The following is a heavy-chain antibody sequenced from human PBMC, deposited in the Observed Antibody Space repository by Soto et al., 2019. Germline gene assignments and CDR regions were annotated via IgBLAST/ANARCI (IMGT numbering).Heavy chain of an antibody. J-gene: IGHJ4*02. V-gene: IGHV3-48*02. CDR1: GFTFSSYS. D-gene: IGHD6-13*01. Sequence: EVHLVEFGGGLVQPGGSLRLSCAASGFTFSSYSLNWVRQAPGKGLEWVSYITSSGTTVYYADSVRGRFTISRDNAKNSLCLQVNSLRDDDTAVYYCARGSSNWAYYVEFWGQATLVSVSS. CDR3: ARGSSNWAYYVEF. CDR2: ITSSGTTV.